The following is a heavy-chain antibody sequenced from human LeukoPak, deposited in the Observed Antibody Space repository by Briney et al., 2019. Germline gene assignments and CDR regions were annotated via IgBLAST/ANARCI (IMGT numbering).Heavy chain of an antibody. CDR2: ISTSTSTI. J-gene: IGHJ3*02. D-gene: IGHD3-9*01. V-gene: IGHV3-48*03. CDR3: ANLLTGYKYAFDI. Sequence: PGGSLRLSCAASGFTFSSYEMNWVRQAPGKGLEWVSYISTSTSTIYYADSVKGRFIISRDNSKNTLYLQMNSLRAEDTAVYYCANLLTGYKYAFDIWGQGTMVTVSS. CDR1: GFTFSSYE.